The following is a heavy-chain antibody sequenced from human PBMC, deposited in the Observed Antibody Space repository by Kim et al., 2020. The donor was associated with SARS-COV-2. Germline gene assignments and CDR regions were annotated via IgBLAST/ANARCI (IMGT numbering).Heavy chain of an antibody. Sequence: GESLKISCKGSGYSFTSYWIGWVRQMPGKGLEWMGIIYPGDSDTRYSPSFQGQVTISADKSISTAYLQWSSLKASGTAMYYCARHEGPGYRDNWFDPWGQGTLVTVSS. J-gene: IGHJ5*02. CDR1: GYSFTSYW. CDR3: ARHEGPGYRDNWFDP. V-gene: IGHV5-51*01. D-gene: IGHD6-13*01. CDR2: IYPGDSDT.